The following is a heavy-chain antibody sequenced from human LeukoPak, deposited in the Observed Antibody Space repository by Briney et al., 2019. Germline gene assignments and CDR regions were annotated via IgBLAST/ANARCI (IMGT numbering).Heavy chain of an antibody. D-gene: IGHD3-10*01. J-gene: IGHJ3*02. V-gene: IGHV3-64*01. CDR3: ARDPVYYYGSGSYSTDAFDI. CDR1: GFNFNNFA. CDR2: ISSDGGST. Sequence: GGSLRLSCAASGFNFNNFAMHWVRQAPGRGLEYVSAISSDGGSTYYANSVKGRFTVSRDNSKNTLYLQMGSLRADDMAVYYRARDPVYYYGSGSYSTDAFDIWGQGTMVTVSS.